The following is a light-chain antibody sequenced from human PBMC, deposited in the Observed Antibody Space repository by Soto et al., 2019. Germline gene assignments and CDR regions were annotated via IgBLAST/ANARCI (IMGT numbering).Light chain of an antibody. Sequence: IVLTQSPATLSLSPGERATLSCRASQSVSSYLAWYQQKGGQAPRLLIYDASSRATGIPARFSGSGSGTDFTLTISNPEPEDFDVYYCQQSSDWPTFGGGTKVDI. V-gene: IGKV3-11*01. CDR3: QQSSDWPT. CDR1: QSVSSY. J-gene: IGKJ4*01. CDR2: DAS.